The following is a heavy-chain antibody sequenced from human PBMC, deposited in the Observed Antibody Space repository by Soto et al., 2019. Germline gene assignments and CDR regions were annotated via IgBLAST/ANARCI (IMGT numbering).Heavy chain of an antibody. J-gene: IGHJ4*02. CDR3: ARERPTRGYSGYDGPFVDY. V-gene: IGHV4-34*01. CDR1: GGAFSGYS. CDR2: ISHSGRT. D-gene: IGHD5-12*01. Sequence: SETLSLTCAVYGGAFSGYSWSWIRQPPGKGLEWIGQISHSGRTNYKPSLKSRVTMSMDTSKNQFSLKLNSVTAADTAVYYCARERPTRGYSGYDGPFVDYWGQGTLVTVSS.